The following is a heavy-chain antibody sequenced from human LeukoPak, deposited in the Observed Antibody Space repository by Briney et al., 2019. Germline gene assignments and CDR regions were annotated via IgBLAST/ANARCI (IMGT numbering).Heavy chain of an antibody. V-gene: IGHV4-30-2*01. CDR1: GGSISSGGNY. CDR2: IYHSGST. CDR3: ARVDPGPYYYYYYMDV. J-gene: IGHJ6*03. D-gene: IGHD1-14*01. Sequence: KSSETLSLTCTVSGGSISSGGNYWSWIRQPPGKGLEWIGYIYHSGSTYYNPSLKSRVTISVDRSKNQFSLKLSSVTAADTAVYYCARVDPGPYYYYYYMDVWGKGNTVTVSS.